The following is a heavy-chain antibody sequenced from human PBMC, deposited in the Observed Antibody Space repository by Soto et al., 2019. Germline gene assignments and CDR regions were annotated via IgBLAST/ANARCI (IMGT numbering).Heavy chain of an antibody. Sequence: PVASHRICWRGSGDKCISYGIGWVRQMPGKGLEWMGIIYPGDSDTRYSPSFQGEVTISADKSISTAYQQWSSLKASDTAMYYCARLGVGDSSGYSDSSYYYYGMDVWGQGTTVTVSS. J-gene: IGHJ6*02. CDR2: IYPGDSDT. CDR3: ARLGVGDSSGYSDSSYYYYGMDV. D-gene: IGHD3-22*01. CDR1: GDKCISYG. V-gene: IGHV5-51*01.